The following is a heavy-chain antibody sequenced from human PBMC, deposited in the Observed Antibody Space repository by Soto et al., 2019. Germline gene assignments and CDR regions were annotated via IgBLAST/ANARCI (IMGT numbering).Heavy chain of an antibody. V-gene: IGHV1-18*01. CDR3: ARDGYYDSSGYRSGYCISTSCYGANDAFDI. Sequence: ASVKVSCKASGYTFTSYGISWVRQAPGQGLEWMGWISAYNGNTNYAQKLQGRVTMTTDTSTSTAYMELRSLRSDDTAVYYCARDGYYDSSGYRSGYCISTSCYGANDAFDIWGQGTMVTVSS. CDR1: GYTFTSYG. D-gene: IGHD2-2*01. CDR2: ISAYNGNT. J-gene: IGHJ3*02.